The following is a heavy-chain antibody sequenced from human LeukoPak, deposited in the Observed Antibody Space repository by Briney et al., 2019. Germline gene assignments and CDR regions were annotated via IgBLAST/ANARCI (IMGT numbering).Heavy chain of an antibody. CDR3: TRVVRGTPPYAFDI. CDR2: IRSKAYGGTT. D-gene: IGHD3-10*01. CDR1: GFTFSSYA. Sequence: PGGSLRLSCAASGFTFSSYAMSWVRQAPGKGLEWVGFIRSKAYGGTTEYAASVKGRFTISRDDSKSIAYLQMNSLKTEDTAVYYCTRVVRGTPPYAFDIWGQGTMVTVSS. J-gene: IGHJ3*02. V-gene: IGHV3-49*04.